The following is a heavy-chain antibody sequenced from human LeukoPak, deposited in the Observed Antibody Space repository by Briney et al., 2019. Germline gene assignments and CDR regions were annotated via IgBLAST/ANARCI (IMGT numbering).Heavy chain of an antibody. CDR1: GXSISSYY. CDR3: AREVSVAGNNWFDP. D-gene: IGHD6-19*01. CDR2: IYYSGST. Sequence: SETLSLTCTVSGXSISSYYWSWIRQPPGKGLEWIGYIYYSGSTNYNPSLKSRVTISVTSKNQFSLKLSSVTAADTAVYFCAREVSVAGNNWFDPWGQGDPVTVSS. V-gene: IGHV4-59*01. J-gene: IGHJ5*02.